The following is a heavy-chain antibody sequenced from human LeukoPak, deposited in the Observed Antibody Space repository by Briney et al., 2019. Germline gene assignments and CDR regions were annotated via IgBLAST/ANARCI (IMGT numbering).Heavy chain of an antibody. CDR2: IYYSGST. J-gene: IGHJ5*02. D-gene: IGHD3-3*01. Sequence: SETLSLTCTVSGGSISSYYWSWIRQPPGKGLEWIGYIYYSGSTNYNPSLKSRVTISVDTSKNQFSLRLSSVTAADTAVYYCARLEWLLSPGWFDPWGQGTLVTVSS. V-gene: IGHV4-59*01. CDR1: GGSISSYY. CDR3: ARLEWLLSPGWFDP.